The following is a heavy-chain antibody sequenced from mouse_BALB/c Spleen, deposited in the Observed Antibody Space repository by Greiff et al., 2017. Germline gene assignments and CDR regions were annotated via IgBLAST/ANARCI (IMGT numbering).Heavy chain of an antibody. CDR2: IYPGNVNT. CDR1: GYTFTSYY. CDR3: ARGGYDEDY. Sequence: VQLQQSGPELVKPGASVRISCKASGYTFTSYYIHWVKQRPGQGLEWIGWIYPGNVNTKYNEKFKGKATLTADKSSSTAYMQLSSLTSEDSAVYFCARGGYDEDYWGQGTTLTVSS. J-gene: IGHJ2*01. V-gene: IGHV1S56*01. D-gene: IGHD2-14*01.